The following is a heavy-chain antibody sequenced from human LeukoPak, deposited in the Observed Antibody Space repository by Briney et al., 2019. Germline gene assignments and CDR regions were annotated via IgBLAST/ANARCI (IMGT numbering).Heavy chain of an antibody. D-gene: IGHD3-10*01. J-gene: IGHJ4*02. V-gene: IGHV1-18*01. Sequence: SVRVSCKASGYTFTNYGITWVRQAPGQGLEFMGWMSTYNGNTIYAQKLKGRLTMTTDTSTGTAYMELSSLRSDDTAVYYCARDGGLYGSGTYCVFDYWGQGTLVTVSS. CDR3: ARDGGLYGSGTYCVFDY. CDR1: GYTFTNYG. CDR2: MSTYNGNT.